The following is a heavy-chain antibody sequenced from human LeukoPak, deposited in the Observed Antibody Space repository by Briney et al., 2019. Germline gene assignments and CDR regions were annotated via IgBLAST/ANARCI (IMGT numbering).Heavy chain of an antibody. D-gene: IGHD4-23*01. CDR2: VGIAADT. CDR1: GFTFSDHA. V-gene: IGHV3-13*01. Sequence: GGSLRLSCAASGFTFSDHAMHWVRQAPGKGLEWVSAVGIAADTFYPGSVKGRFTISRENAKNSLYLQMNSLRVEDTAVYYCTNNGGNSNYWGQGTLVTVSS. CDR3: TNNGGNSNY. J-gene: IGHJ4*02.